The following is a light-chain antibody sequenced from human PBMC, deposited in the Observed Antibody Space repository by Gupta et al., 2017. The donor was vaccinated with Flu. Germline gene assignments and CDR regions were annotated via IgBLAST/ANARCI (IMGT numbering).Light chain of an antibody. CDR2: EVT. CDR3: SSYTSSSTFV. J-gene: IGLJ1*01. Sequence: QSALTQPPSVSGSPGQSVTISCTGTSIDVGTYNLVSWYQHPPGTVPKLMIYEVTKRPSGVPDRFSGSKSGNTASLTISGLQGEDEADYYCSSYTSSSTFVFGTGTKVTVL. CDR1: SIDVGTYNL. V-gene: IGLV2-18*02.